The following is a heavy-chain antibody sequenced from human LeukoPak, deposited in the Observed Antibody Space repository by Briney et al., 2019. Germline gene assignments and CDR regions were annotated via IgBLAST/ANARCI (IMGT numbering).Heavy chain of an antibody. CDR3: ARDVGLGLYSGSGKYHS. D-gene: IGHD3-10*01. CDR1: GYTFTGYG. CDR2: ISVHNGET. J-gene: IGHJ5*02. Sequence: ASVTVSFKTSGYTFTGYGVSWVRQAPGQGFEWMAWISVHNGETKYAQRFQGRLTLTTDTPTSTAYMELRSLKSDDTATYYYARDVGLGLYSGSGKYHSWGQGALVTVSS. V-gene: IGHV1-18*04.